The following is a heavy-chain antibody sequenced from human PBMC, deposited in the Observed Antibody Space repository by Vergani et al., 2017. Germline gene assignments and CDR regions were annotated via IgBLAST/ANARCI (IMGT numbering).Heavy chain of an antibody. CDR2: IDPSDSYT. D-gene: IGHD3-10*01. CDR3: ARHRGVLWFGELLQPQNDY. V-gene: IGHV5-10-1*03. CDR1: GYSFTSYW. J-gene: IGHJ4*02. Sequence: EVQLVQSGAEVKKPGESLRISCKGSGYSFTSYWISWVRQMPGKGLEWMGRIDPSDSYTNYSPSFQGHVTISADKSISTAYLQWSSLKASDTAMYYCARHRGVLWFGELLQPQNDYWGQGTLVTVSS.